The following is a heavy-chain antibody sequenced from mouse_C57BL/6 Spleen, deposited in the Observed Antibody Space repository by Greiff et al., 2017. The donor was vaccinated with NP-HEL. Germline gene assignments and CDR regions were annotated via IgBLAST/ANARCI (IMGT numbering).Heavy chain of an antibody. CDR2: INPNNGGT. CDR1: GYTFTDYN. D-gene: IGHD3-3*01. J-gene: IGHJ4*01. Sequence: VQLQQSGPELVKPGASVKMSCKASGYTFTDYNMHWVKQSHGKSLEWIGYINPNNGGTSYNQKFKGKATLTVNKSSSTAYMVLRSLTSEDSAVYYGARGGDVGGAMDYWGQGTSVTVSS. V-gene: IGHV1-22*01. CDR3: ARGGDVGGAMDY.